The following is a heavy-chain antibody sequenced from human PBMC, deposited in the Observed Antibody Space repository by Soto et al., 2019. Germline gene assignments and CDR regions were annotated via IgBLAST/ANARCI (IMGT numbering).Heavy chain of an antibody. J-gene: IGHJ4*02. CDR1: GFTFSRYW. Sequence: PGGSLRLSCAASGFTFSRYWMSWVRQAPGKGLEWVANIKEDGSEEYYVDSVKGRSTISRDNAKNSLYLQMNSLRVEDTAVYYCAMGSYFDYWGLGTLVTVSS. V-gene: IGHV3-7*03. D-gene: IGHD3-10*01. CDR2: IKEDGSEE. CDR3: AMGSYFDY.